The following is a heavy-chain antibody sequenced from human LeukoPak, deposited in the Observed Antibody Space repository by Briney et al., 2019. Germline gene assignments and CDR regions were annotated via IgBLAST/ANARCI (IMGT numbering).Heavy chain of an antibody. D-gene: IGHD3-22*01. Sequence: GGSLRLSCAASGFTFSSYAMSWVRQPPGKGLEWVSTISGSGGSTYYADSVKGRFTISRDNSKNTLYLQMNSLRAEDTALYYCARGYDSSGYPFDYWGQGTLVTVSS. CDR2: ISGSGGST. V-gene: IGHV3-23*01. J-gene: IGHJ4*02. CDR3: ARGYDSSGYPFDY. CDR1: GFTFSSYA.